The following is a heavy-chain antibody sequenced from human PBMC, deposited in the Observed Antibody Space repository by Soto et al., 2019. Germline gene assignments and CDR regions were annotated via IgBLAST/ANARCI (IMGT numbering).Heavy chain of an antibody. CDR1: GFTFVNDA. Sequence: EVQLLESVGGLVQPGGSLRLSCVGSGFTFVNDAMNWVRHAAGKGLELVSGISGGGDRTFDADSVKGWFTMSRDHSKHTVNLQMNRLRAADRAVYYCGRKVRVSTIRPPYSDSYLWGRATLVTVPS. V-gene: IGHV3-23*01. CDR3: GRKVRVSTIRPPYSDSYL. CDR2: ISGGGDRT. D-gene: IGHD2-15*01. J-gene: IGHJ2*01.